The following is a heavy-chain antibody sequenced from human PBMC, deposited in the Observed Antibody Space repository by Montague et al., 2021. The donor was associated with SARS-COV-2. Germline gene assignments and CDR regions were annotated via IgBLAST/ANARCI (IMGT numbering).Heavy chain of an antibody. CDR3: ERESQLVDPGIYYYYYGMDV. D-gene: IGHD6-13*01. Sequence: SETLSLTCAVSGGSISSSNWCCWVRQPAGKGLEWIGEIYHSGSTNYNTPLKSRVIILVDKSKKKFFLKLRSVTAADAAVYYCERESQLVDPGIYYYYYGMDVWGQGTTVTVSS. V-gene: IGHV4-4*02. J-gene: IGHJ6*02. CDR1: GGSISSSNW. CDR2: IYHSGST.